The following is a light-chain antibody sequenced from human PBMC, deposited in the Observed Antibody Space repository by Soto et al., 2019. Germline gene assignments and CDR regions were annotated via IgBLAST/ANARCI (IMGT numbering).Light chain of an antibody. CDR3: QQYYSYPLT. CDR2: AAS. V-gene: IGKV1-8*01. Sequence: AIRMTQSPSSFSASTGDRVTITCRASPGISSYLAWYQQKPGKATKLLIYAASTLQSGVPSRFSGSGSGTDFTLTISCLQSEDFATYYCQQYYSYPLTFGGGTKVEIK. CDR1: PGISSY. J-gene: IGKJ4*01.